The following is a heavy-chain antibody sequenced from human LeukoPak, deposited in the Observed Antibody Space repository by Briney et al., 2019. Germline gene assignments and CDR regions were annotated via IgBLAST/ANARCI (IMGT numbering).Heavy chain of an antibody. CDR2: IYYSGST. CDR1: GGSISSYY. CDR3: ARVRYSGYVDY. V-gene: IGHV4-59*01. J-gene: IGHJ4*02. D-gene: IGHD1-26*01. Sequence: SETLSLTCTVSGGSISSYYWSWIRQPPGKGLEWIGYIYYSGSTNYNPSLKSRVTISVDTSKNQFSLKLSSVTAADTAVYYCARVRYSGYVDYWGQGTLVTVSS.